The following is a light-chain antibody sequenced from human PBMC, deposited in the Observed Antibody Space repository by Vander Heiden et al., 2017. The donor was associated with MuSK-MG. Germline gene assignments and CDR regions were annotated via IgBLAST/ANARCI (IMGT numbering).Light chain of an antibody. CDR1: QDISNY. Sequence: IQMTQSPSSLSASVGDRVTITCQASQDISNYLNWYQQKPGKAPKLLICDASNLETGVPSRFSASGSGTDFTFTISSLQPEDVATYYCQQYGNPLFTFGHGIKVDIK. CDR2: DAS. CDR3: QQYGNPLFT. V-gene: IGKV1-33*01. J-gene: IGKJ3*01.